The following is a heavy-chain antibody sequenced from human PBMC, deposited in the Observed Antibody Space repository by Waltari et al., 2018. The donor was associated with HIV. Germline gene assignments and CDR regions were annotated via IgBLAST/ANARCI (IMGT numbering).Heavy chain of an antibody. D-gene: IGHD3-10*01. CDR3: ATTHGSGDYDNDFDY. CDR1: GFTFTFYW. CDR2: INQAGTER. J-gene: IGHJ4*02. V-gene: IGHV3-7*01. Sequence: VQLVESGGGWVQPGGSLTLTCEASGFTFTFYWLSWVRQAPGKGLEWVANINQAGTERHYVDSVRGRFTISRDNGKTSLLLQMNSLSVEDTAVYYCATTHGSGDYDNDFDYWGQGTLV.